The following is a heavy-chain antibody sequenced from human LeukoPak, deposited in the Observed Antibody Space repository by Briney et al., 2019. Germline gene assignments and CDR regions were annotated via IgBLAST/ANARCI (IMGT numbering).Heavy chain of an antibody. D-gene: IGHD3-10*01. CDR2: IYYSGST. V-gene: IGHV4-59*12. CDR3: ARAPANRLLWFAKGFDP. Sequence: SETLSLTCTVSGGSISNYYWSWIRQPPGKGLEWIGYIYYSGSTNYNPSLKSRVTISVDTSKNQFSLKLSSVTAADTAVYYCARAPANRLLWFAKGFDPWGQGTLVTVSS. J-gene: IGHJ5*02. CDR1: GGSISNYY.